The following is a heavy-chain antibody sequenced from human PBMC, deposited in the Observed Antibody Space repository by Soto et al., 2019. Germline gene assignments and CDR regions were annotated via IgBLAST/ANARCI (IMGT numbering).Heavy chain of an antibody. CDR2: IYYSGST. V-gene: IGHV4-30-4*01. CDR3: ARGNSSSWYFRYYYGMDV. Sequence: PSETLSLTCTVSGGSISSGDYYWSWLRQPQGKGLEWIGYIYYSGSTYYNPSLKSRVTISVDTSKNQFSLKLSSVTAADTAVYYCARGNSSSWYFRYYYGMDVWGQGTTVTVSS. J-gene: IGHJ6*02. D-gene: IGHD6-13*01. CDR1: GGSISSGDYY.